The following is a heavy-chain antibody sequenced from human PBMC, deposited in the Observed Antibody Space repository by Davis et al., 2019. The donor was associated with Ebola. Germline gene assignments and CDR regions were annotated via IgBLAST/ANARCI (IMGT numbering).Heavy chain of an antibody. CDR1: GYTFTSYG. Sequence: AASVKVSCKASGYTFTSYGISWVRQAPGQGLEWMGWISAYNGNTNYAQKLQGRVTMTRDTSISTAYMELSRLRSDDTAVYYCARGPPKRPNYYYYYGMDVWGQGTTVTVSS. J-gene: IGHJ6*02. V-gene: IGHV1-18*01. CDR3: ARGPPKRPNYYYYYGMDV. CDR2: ISAYNGNT.